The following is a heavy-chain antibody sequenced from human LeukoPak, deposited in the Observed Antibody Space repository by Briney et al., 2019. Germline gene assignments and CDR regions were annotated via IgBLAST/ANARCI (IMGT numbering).Heavy chain of an antibody. D-gene: IGHD3-9*01. CDR3: ARAAFDPDAFDI. J-gene: IGHJ3*02. V-gene: IGHV3-21*01. Sequence: GGSLRLSCAVSGITLSNYSMNWVRQAPGKGLEWVASISSSSSYIYYADSVKGRFTISRDNAKNSLYLQMNSLRAEDTAVYYCARAAFDPDAFDIWGQGTMVTVSS. CDR1: GITLSNYS. CDR2: ISSSSSYI.